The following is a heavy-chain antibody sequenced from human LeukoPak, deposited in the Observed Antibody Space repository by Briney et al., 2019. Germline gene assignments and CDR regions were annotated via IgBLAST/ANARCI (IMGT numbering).Heavy chain of an antibody. V-gene: IGHV4-59*01. Sequence: SETLSLTCTVSGDSIRSYYWSWIRQPPGKGLEWIGYVYYTGSSNYNPSLESRVTISVDTYKKQFSLKLSSVTAADTAMYYCARLYNHNWFDPWGRGTLVTVSS. D-gene: IGHD3-16*02. CDR1: GDSIRSYY. J-gene: IGHJ5*02. CDR2: VYYTGSS. CDR3: ARLYNHNWFDP.